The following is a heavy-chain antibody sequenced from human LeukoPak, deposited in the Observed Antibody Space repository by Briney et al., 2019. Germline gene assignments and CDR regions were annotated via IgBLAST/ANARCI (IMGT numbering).Heavy chain of an antibody. J-gene: IGHJ4*02. V-gene: IGHV3-23*01. Sequence: GGSLRLSGAASGFTFSSYAMSWVRQAPGKGLEWVSAISGSGGSTYYADSVKGRFTISRDNSKNTLYLQMNSLRAEDTAVYYCAKDPFDRWLLGLFDYWGQGTLVTVSS. CDR1: GFTFSSYA. D-gene: IGHD5-12*01. CDR2: ISGSGGST. CDR3: AKDPFDRWLLGLFDY.